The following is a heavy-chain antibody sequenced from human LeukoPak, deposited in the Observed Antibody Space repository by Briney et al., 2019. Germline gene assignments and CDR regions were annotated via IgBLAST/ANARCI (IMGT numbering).Heavy chain of an antibody. CDR1: GFTFSSDG. V-gene: IGHV3-30*18. J-gene: IGHJ4*02. CDR3: AKGSTVLSGS. Sequence: GGSLRLSCAASGFTFSSDGMHWVRQAPGKGLEWVAVISYDGSNKYYADSVKGRFTISRDNSKNTLYLQMNSLRAEDTAVYYCAKGSTVLSGSWGQGTLVTVSS. D-gene: IGHD3-16*01. CDR2: ISYDGSNK.